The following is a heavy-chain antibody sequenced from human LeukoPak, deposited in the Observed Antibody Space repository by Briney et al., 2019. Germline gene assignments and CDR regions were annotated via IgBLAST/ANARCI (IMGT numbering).Heavy chain of an antibody. Sequence: GESLKISCKGSGYSFTSYWIGWVRQMPGKGLEWMGTIYPGDSDTRYSPSFQGQVTISADKSISTAYLQWSSLKASDTAMYYCARPLRMVRGVPDAFDIWGQGTMVTVSS. J-gene: IGHJ3*02. D-gene: IGHD3-10*01. V-gene: IGHV5-51*01. CDR2: IYPGDSDT. CDR3: ARPLRMVRGVPDAFDI. CDR1: GYSFTSYW.